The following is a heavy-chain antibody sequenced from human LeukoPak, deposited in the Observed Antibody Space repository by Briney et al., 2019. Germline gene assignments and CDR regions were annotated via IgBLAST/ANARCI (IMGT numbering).Heavy chain of an antibody. CDR1: GFTFSSYA. V-gene: IGHV3-23*01. CDR2: IGGRDGGT. J-gene: IGHJ5*02. Sequence: GSLRLSCAASGFTFSSYAMSWVRHAPGKGLEWVSTIGGRDGGTYYADSVKGRFTVSRDNSKDTLYLQVNSLRAEDTAVYYCAKLGYCSGGSCYRWLDPWGQGTLVTVSS. CDR3: AKLGYCSGGSCYRWLDP. D-gene: IGHD2-15*01.